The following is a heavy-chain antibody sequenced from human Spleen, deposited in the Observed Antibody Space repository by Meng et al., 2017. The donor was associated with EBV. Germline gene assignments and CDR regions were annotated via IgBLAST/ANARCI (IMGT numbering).Heavy chain of an antibody. CDR3: TKNAGATIYFDY. V-gene: IGHV3-23*01. CDR2: ISDTGSST. D-gene: IGHD1-26*01. CDR1: GFTFSRYA. Sequence: EVQLLESGGGLVQPGGSLRLSCAASGFTFSRYAMNWVRQAPGKGLEWVSTISDTGSSTYYTDSMKGRFSISRDNSKNTLYLQLNNLRAEDTAIYYCTKNAGATIYFDYWGQGTLVTVSS. J-gene: IGHJ4*02.